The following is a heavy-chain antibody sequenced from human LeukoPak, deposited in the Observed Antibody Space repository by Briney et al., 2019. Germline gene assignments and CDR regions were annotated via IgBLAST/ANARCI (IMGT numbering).Heavy chain of an antibody. CDR3: ARRGISPRSYGMDV. V-gene: IGHV4-34*01. D-gene: IGHD3-3*02. Sequence: SSETLSLTCAVYGGSFSGYYWSWIRQPPGKGLEWIGEINHSGSTKHNPSLKSRVTISGDTSKNQFSLKLSSVTAADTAVYYCARRGISPRSYGMDVWGQGTTVTVSS. J-gene: IGHJ6*02. CDR2: INHSGST. CDR1: GGSFSGYY.